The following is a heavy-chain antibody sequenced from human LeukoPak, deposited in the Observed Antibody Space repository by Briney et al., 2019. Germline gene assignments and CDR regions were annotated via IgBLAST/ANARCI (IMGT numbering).Heavy chain of an antibody. D-gene: IGHD3-10*01. CDR2: IKQDGSEK. Sequence: GGSLRLSCAASGFNFSSYWMSWVRQAPGKGLEWVANIKQDGSEKYYVDSVKGRFTISRDNAKNSLYLQMNSLRAEDTAVYYCARVLWFGELLFWGQGTLVTVSS. V-gene: IGHV3-7*01. J-gene: IGHJ4*02. CDR3: ARVLWFGELLF. CDR1: GFNFSSYW.